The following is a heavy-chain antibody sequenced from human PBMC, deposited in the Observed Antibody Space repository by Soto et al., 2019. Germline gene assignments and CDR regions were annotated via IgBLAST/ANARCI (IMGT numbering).Heavy chain of an antibody. CDR1: GYTFTGYY. V-gene: IGHV1-2*02. Sequence: ASVKVSCKASGYTFTGYYIHWVRQAPGQGLEWMGWINPNSGGTNYAQYFQGRVTMTRDTSIRTAYMELSRLRSDDTAVYYCARAGQASYYFDYWGQGTLVTVSS. CDR2: INPNSGGT. J-gene: IGHJ4*02. D-gene: IGHD6-6*01. CDR3: ARAGQASYYFDY.